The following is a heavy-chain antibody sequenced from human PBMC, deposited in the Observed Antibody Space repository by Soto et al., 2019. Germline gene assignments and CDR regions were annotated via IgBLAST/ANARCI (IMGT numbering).Heavy chain of an antibody. CDR3: ARAAAAGTKNYYYGMDV. J-gene: IGHJ6*02. Sequence: ASVKVSCKTSGFIFADYALHWVRQAPGQRPEWMAWINADNGNTKYSENFQGRVTTTRDTSASTAYMELSSLRSEDTAVYYCARAAAAGTKNYYYGMDVWGQGTTVTVSS. V-gene: IGHV1-3*01. CDR2: INADNGNT. CDR1: GFIFADYA. D-gene: IGHD6-13*01.